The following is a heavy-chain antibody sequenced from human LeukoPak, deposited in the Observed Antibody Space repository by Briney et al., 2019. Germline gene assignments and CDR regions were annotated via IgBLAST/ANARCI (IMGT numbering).Heavy chain of an antibody. CDR1: GFTFSSYW. CDR3: ARVTMIVECFDY. V-gene: IGHV3-7*01. CDR2: IKQDGSEK. D-gene: IGHD3-22*01. Sequence: PGGSLRLSCEASGFTFSSYWMSWVRQAPGKGLEWVANIKQDGSEKYYVDSVKGRFTISRDNAKNSLYLQMNSLRAEDTAVYYCARVTMIVECFDYWGQGTLVTASS. J-gene: IGHJ4*02.